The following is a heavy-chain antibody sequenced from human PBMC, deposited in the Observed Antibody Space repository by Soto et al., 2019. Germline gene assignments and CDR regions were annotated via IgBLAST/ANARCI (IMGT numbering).Heavy chain of an antibody. J-gene: IGHJ4*02. Sequence: SETLSLTCTVSGASISSTDYYWGWIRLPPGRGLEWIVSMYYSVNTYYNPSLKSRVTISVDTSKNQFSLMLGSVTAADTAVYYCARRREPEGAYVDSWGQATL. V-gene: IGHV4-39*01. CDR3: ARRREPEGAYVDS. CDR2: MYYSVNT. CDR1: GASISSTDYY.